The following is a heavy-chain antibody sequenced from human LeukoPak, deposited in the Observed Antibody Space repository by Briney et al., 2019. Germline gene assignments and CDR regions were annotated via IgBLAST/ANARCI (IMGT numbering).Heavy chain of an antibody. CDR3: AKKRPTEGWLRGYFDY. V-gene: IGHV3-7*01. Sequence: GGSLRLSCAASGFTFSSYWMSWVRQAPGKGLEWVANIKQDGSEKYYVDSVKGRFTISRDNAKNTLYLQMNSLRAEDTAVYYCAKKRPTEGWLRGYFDYWGQRTLVTVSS. J-gene: IGHJ4*01. D-gene: IGHD5-12*01. CDR1: GFTFSSYW. CDR2: IKQDGSEK.